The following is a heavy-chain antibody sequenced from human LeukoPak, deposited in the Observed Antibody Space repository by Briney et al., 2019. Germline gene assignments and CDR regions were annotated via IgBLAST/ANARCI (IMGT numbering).Heavy chain of an antibody. CDR3: ARQWRRDFDY. Sequence: PGGSLRLSCAASGFTFSTYSMNWVRQAPGKGLEWVSYISSSSRTIYYADSVKGRFTISRDNAKNSLYLQMNSLRDEDTAVFYCARQWRRDFDYWGQGTLVTVSS. CDR1: GFTFSTYS. J-gene: IGHJ4*02. CDR2: ISSSSRTI. V-gene: IGHV3-48*02. D-gene: IGHD6-19*01.